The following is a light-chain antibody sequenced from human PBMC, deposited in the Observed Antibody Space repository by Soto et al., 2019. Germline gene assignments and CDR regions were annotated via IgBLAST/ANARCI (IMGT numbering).Light chain of an antibody. J-gene: IGKJ3*01. V-gene: IGKV1-9*01. CDR3: QQFNSFPIP. CDR2: GAS. CDR1: QGISSF. Sequence: IQLTQSPSSLSASVGDRVTITCRASQGISSFLAWYQQKPGKAPKLLIYGASTLQSGVPSRFSGSGSGTDFTLTIGSLQPEDFATYYCQQFNSFPIPFGPGTKVDIK.